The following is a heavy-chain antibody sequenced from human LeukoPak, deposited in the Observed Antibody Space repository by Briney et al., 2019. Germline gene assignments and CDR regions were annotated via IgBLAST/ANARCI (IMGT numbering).Heavy chain of an antibody. CDR3: ARQRGAAAGTQLDY. Sequence: ASVKVSCKASGYTFTSYGISWVRQAPGQGLEWMGWISSYNGNTNYVQKLQGRVTMTTDTSTSTAYMELRSLRSDDTAVYYCARQRGAAAGTQLDYWGQGTLVTVSS. J-gene: IGHJ4*02. CDR1: GYTFTSYG. V-gene: IGHV1-18*01. D-gene: IGHD6-13*01. CDR2: ISSYNGNT.